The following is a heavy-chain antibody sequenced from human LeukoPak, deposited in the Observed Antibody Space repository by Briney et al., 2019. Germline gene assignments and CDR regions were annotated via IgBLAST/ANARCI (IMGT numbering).Heavy chain of an antibody. CDR1: GGSISSYY. Sequence: SETLSLTCTVSGGSISSYYWSWIRQPPGKGLEWIGYIYYSGSTNYNPSLKSRVTISVDTSKNQFSLKLSSVTAADPAVYYCARGTSYGYLVYSYYYYMDVWGKGTTVTISS. V-gene: IGHV4-59*01. D-gene: IGHD5-18*01. CDR3: ARGTSYGYLVYSYYYYMDV. CDR2: IYYSGST. J-gene: IGHJ6*03.